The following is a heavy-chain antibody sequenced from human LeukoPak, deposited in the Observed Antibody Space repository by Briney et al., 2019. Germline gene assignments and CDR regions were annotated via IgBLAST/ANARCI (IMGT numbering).Heavy chain of an antibody. Sequence: ASVKVSCKASGYTFSSYGISWVRQAPGQGLECMGWINAYNGNTNYAQRLQGRVTMPTDTSTSTAYMELRSLRSDDTAVYYCAREIYGRFDYWGQGTLVTVSS. J-gene: IGHJ4*02. V-gene: IGHV1-18*01. D-gene: IGHD4-17*01. CDR2: INAYNGNT. CDR1: GYTFSSYG. CDR3: AREIYGRFDY.